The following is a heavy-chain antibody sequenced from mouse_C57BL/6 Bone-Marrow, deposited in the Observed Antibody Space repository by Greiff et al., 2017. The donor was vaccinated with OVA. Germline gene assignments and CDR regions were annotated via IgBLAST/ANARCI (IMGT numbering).Heavy chain of an antibody. J-gene: IGHJ2*01. CDR2: LRNKANGYTT. V-gene: IGHV7-3*01. CDR1: GFTFTDYY. Sequence: EVQLVESGGGLVQPGGSLSLSCAASGFTFTDYYMSWVRQPPGKALEWLGFLRNKANGYTTEYSASVKGRFTISRDNSHSILYLQMNALRAEDSATYYCARGYPYYFDYWGQGTTLTVSS. CDR3: ARGYPYYFDY.